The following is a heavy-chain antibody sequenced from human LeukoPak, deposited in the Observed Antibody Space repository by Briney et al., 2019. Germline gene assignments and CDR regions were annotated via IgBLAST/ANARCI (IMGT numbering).Heavy chain of an antibody. CDR2: ISSNGGTT. CDR3: ARDSVRGSTSLLNWFDP. CDR1: GFTLSSYA. J-gene: IGHJ5*02. Sequence: GGSLRLSCSASGFTLSSYAMHWVRQAPGKGLEYVSAISSNGGTTYYANSVKGRFTISRDNSKNTLYLQMGSLGGEDMAVYYCARDSVRGSTSLLNWFDPWGQGTLVTVSS. D-gene: IGHD2-2*01. V-gene: IGHV3-64*01.